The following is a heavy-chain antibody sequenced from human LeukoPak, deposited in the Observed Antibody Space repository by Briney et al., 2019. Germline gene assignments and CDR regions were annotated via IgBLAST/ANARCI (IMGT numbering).Heavy chain of an antibody. CDR1: CGYIISYY. V-gene: IGHV4-4*07. D-gene: IGHD1-26*01. Sequence: SETPPMICCESCGYIISYYWIWFVQHAAGELVWMGGIYTSGGTNYNPSPNIRVTMSVDTSNNQFSLKLSAVTAADTAVYYCAGFIVGARGVDYWGQGTLVSDSS. CDR2: IYTSGGT. CDR3: AGFIVGARGVDY. J-gene: IGHJ4*02.